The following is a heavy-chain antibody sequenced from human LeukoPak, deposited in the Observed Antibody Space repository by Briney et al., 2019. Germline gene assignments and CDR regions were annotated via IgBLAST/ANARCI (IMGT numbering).Heavy chain of an antibody. CDR2: ISSSGSTI. CDR1: GFTFSDYY. D-gene: IGHD4-17*01. J-gene: IGHJ4*02. V-gene: IGHV3-11*01. CDR3: ARVPDLYGDYSMFDY. Sequence: GGSLRLSCAASGFTFSDYYMSWIRQAPGKGLEWVSYISSSGSTIYYADSVKGRFTISRDNAKNSLYLQMNSLRAEDTAVYYCARVPDLYGDYSMFDYWGQGTLVTVSS.